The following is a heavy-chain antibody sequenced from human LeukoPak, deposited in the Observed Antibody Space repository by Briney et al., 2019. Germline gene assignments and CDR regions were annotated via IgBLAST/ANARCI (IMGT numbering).Heavy chain of an antibody. CDR2: IIPIFGTA. V-gene: IGHV1-69*05. D-gene: IGHD3-10*01. Sequence: SVKVSCKASGGTFSSYAISWVRQAPGQGLEWMGGIIPIFGTANYAQKFQGRVTITTDESTGTAYMELSSLRSEDTAVYYCARAMVRGAPAYMDVWGKGTTVTVSS. J-gene: IGHJ6*03. CDR3: ARAMVRGAPAYMDV. CDR1: GGTFSSYA.